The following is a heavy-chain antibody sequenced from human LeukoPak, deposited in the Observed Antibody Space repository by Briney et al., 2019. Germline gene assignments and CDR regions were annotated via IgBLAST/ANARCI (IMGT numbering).Heavy chain of an antibody. CDR2: IYPGDSDT. D-gene: IGHD3-10*01. Sequence: GESLKISCKGSGYSFTTYWNGWVRQMPGKGLEWMGIIYPGDSDTRYSPSFQGQVTISADKSISTAYLQWSSLKASDTAMYYCARGQHGSGSPLIADWFDPWGQGPLVTVSS. J-gene: IGHJ5*02. CDR3: ARGQHGSGSPLIADWFDP. V-gene: IGHV5-51*01. CDR1: GYSFTTYW.